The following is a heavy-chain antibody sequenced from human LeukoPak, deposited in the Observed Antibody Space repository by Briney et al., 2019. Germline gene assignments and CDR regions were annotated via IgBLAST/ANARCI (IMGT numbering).Heavy chain of an antibody. CDR3: ARDRSGYGVDY. D-gene: IGHD5-12*01. Sequence: SETLFLTCTVSGGSISSYYWSWIRQPPGKGLEWIGYIYYSGSTNYNPSLKSRVTISVDTSKNQFSLKLSSVTAADTAVYYCARDRSGYGVDYWGQGTLVTASS. CDR2: IYYSGST. V-gene: IGHV4-59*01. CDR1: GGSISSYY. J-gene: IGHJ4*02.